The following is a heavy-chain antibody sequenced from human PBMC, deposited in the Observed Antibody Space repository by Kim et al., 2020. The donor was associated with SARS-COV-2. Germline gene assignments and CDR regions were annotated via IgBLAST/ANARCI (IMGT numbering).Heavy chain of an antibody. D-gene: IGHD3-10*01. Sequence: GGSLRLSCAASGFTFSSYAMSGVGRAPGKGLEWVSAISGSGGSTYYADSGRGGFTISRDNSKNTLYLQMNTLRAEDTAVYYCAENRDVVLWFGVLFGLD. V-gene: IGHV3-23*01. CDR3: AENRDVVLWFGVLFGLD. CDR1: GFTFSSYA. J-gene: IGHJ4*01. CDR2: ISGSGGST.